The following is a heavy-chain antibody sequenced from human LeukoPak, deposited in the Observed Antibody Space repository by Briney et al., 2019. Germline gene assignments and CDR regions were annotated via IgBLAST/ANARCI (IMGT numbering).Heavy chain of an antibody. CDR2: ISAYNGNT. CDR1: GYTFTSYG. D-gene: IGHD2-2*01. V-gene: IGHV1-18*01. CDR3: ARDRYCSSTSCYGDY. J-gene: IGHJ4*02. Sequence: ASVKVSCKASGYTFTSYGISWVRQAPGQGLEWMGWISAYNGNTNYAQKLQGRVTMTTDTSTSTAYMELRSLRSDDTAVYYCARDRYCSSTSCYGDYWGQGTLVTVSS.